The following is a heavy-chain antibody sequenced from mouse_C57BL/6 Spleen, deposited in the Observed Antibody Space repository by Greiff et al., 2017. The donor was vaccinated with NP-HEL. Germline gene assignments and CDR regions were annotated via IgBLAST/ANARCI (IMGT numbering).Heavy chain of an antibody. CDR2: FHPYNDDT. CDR3: AGGDYYGSGWDFDY. V-gene: IGHV1-47*01. J-gene: IGHJ2*01. CDR1: GYTFTTYP. Sequence: QVQLQQPGAELVKPGASVKMSCKASGYTFTTYPIQWMKQNHGQSLEWIGNFHPYNDDTKYNEKFKGKATLTVEKSSSTAYLELSRLTSDDSAVYYCAGGDYYGSGWDFDYWGQGTTLTVSS. D-gene: IGHD1-1*01.